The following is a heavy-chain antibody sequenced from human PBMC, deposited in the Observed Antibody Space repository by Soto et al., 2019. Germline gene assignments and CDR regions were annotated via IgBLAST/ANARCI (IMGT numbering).Heavy chain of an antibody. CDR2: IVPSLDTT. Sequence: QVHLVQSGTEVKKPGSSVKVSCTASGGTFSSSGFSWVRQAPGQGLEWMGMIVPSLDTTNYAQTFQARVTITADEGTSTAYMELRSLRSEDTAVYYCARWPQPRYTADPYAVDVWGQGTRVIVSS. CDR3: ARWPQPRYTADPYAVDV. V-gene: IGHV1-69*11. CDR1: GGTFSSSG. J-gene: IGHJ6*02. D-gene: IGHD3-16*02.